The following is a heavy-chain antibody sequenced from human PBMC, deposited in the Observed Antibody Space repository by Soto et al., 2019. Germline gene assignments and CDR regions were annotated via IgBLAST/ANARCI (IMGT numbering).Heavy chain of an antibody. CDR3: ARGGVLRFLKWFPGGWLDP. D-gene: IGHD3-3*01. J-gene: IGHJ5*02. CDR2: MYYSGST. Sequence: QVQLQESGPGLVKPSHTLSLTCAVSGDSIGTDGYYWSWIRQAPGKGLEWIGHMYYSGSTSYNPSLKGRFTISGDTSKNQFSLSLTSVTAADTAVYFCARGGVLRFLKWFPGGWLDPWGQGTLVSVSS. V-gene: IGHV4-31*11. CDR1: GDSIGTDGYY.